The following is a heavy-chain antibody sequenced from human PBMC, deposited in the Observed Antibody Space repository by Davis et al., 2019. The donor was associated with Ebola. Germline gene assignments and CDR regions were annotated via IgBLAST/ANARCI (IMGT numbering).Heavy chain of an antibody. J-gene: IGHJ5*02. CDR1: GGTFSSYA. D-gene: IGHD4-17*01. Sequence: SVKVSCKASGGTFSSYAISWVRQAPGQGLEWMGGIIPILGIANYAQKFQGRVTITADKSTSTAYMELSSLRSEDTAVYYCARDSSDYGDYVGKNWFDPWGQGTLVTVSS. CDR2: IIPILGIA. CDR3: ARDSSDYGDYVGKNWFDP. V-gene: IGHV1-69*10.